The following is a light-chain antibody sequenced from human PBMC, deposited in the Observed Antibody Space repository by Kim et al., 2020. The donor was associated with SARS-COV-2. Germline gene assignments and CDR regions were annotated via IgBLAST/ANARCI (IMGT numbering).Light chain of an antibody. V-gene: IGKV1-39*01. Sequence: DIQMTQSPSLLSASVGDIVTIPCRASQSISFYVDWYQQKPGKAPQLLIYAASTLQTGVPSRFSGSGFGTNFTLTISSLQPEEFATYYSQQTYKTPFPCGQGTKLEI. CDR2: AAS. J-gene: IGKJ2*01. CDR1: QSISFY. CDR3: QQTYKTPFP.